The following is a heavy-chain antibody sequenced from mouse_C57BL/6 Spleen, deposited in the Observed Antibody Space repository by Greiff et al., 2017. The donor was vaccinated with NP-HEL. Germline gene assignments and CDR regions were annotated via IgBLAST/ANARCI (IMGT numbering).Heavy chain of an antibody. CDR2: INPNNGGT. CDR1: GYTFTDYY. V-gene: IGHV1-26*01. D-gene: IGHD2-5*01. CDR3: ARSRNYSNLFAY. Sequence: VQLQQSGPELVKPGASVKISCKASGYTFTDYYMNWVKQSHGKSLEWIGDINPNNGGTSYNQKFKGKATLTVDKSSSTAYMELRSLTSEDSAVYYCARSRNYSNLFAYWGQGTLVTVSA. J-gene: IGHJ3*01.